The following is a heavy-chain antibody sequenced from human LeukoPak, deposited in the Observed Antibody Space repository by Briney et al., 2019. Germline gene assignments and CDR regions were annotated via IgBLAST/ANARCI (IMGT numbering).Heavy chain of an antibody. CDR1: GGSISSYY. Sequence: PSETLSLTCTVSGGSISSYYWSWIRQPPGKGLEWIGYIYTSGSTNYNPSLKSRVTISVDTSKNQFSLKLSSVTAADTAVYYCARHVGYYYDSSGSWLDPWGQGTLVTVSS. CDR2: IYTSGST. CDR3: ARHVGYYYDSSGSWLDP. J-gene: IGHJ5*02. V-gene: IGHV4-4*09. D-gene: IGHD3-22*01.